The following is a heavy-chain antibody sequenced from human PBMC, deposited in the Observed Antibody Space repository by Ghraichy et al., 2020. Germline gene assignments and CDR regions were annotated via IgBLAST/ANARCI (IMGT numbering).Heavy chain of an antibody. V-gene: IGHV3-48*02. CDR3: ARDRADIWGTFSYTCDS. Sequence: GGSLRLSCAASGFTFSTYSMNWVRQAPGKGLEWISYISGSSSTIYYADSVKGRFTISRDNAKNSLYLQMNSLRDEDTAMYYCARDRADIWGTFSYTCDSWRQGTLVTVSS. CDR1: GFTFSTYS. CDR2: ISGSSSTI. D-gene: IGHD3-16*02. J-gene: IGHJ4*02.